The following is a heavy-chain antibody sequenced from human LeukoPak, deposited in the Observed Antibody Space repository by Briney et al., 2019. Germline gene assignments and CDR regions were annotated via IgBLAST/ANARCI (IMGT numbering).Heavy chain of an antibody. CDR1: GFTFSSYA. J-gene: IGHJ4*02. CDR2: ISGSGGST. V-gene: IGHV3-23*01. CDR3: AKDIAAAGSFDC. Sequence: GGSLRLSCAASGFTFSSYAMSWVRQAPGKGLEWVSAISGSGGSTYYADSVKGRFTIARDNSKNTLYLQMKSLRAEDTAVYYCAKDIAAAGSFDCWGQGTLVTVSS. D-gene: IGHD6-13*01.